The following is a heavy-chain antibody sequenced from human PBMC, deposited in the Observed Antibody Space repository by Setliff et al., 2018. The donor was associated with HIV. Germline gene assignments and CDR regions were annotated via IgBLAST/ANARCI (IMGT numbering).Heavy chain of an antibody. D-gene: IGHD2-8*01. CDR1: GYSLSTYA. J-gene: IGHJ6*03. Sequence: ASAKVSCKASGYSLSTYAISWVRQAPGQGLEWMGGIDSNNGNRNFAQKFRGRVTMTTDISTNTPYMEVRSLSFDDTAVYYCVRLTADRTNYYFYMAVWGNGTTVTVS. CDR2: IDSNNGNR. V-gene: IGHV1-18*01. CDR3: VRLTADRTNYYFYMAV.